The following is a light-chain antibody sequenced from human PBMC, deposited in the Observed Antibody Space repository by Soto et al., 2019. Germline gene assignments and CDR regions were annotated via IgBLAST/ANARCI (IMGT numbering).Light chain of an antibody. Sequence: QSVVDQPASVSGSPGQSITISCTGTSSDVGGYNYVSWYQQHPGKAPKLMIYDVSNRPSGVSNRFSGSKSGNTASLTISGLQAEDEADYYCSSYTSSSTLSYVFGTGTKVTVL. CDR2: DVS. CDR3: SSYTSSSTLSYV. J-gene: IGLJ1*01. CDR1: SSDVGGYNY. V-gene: IGLV2-14*01.